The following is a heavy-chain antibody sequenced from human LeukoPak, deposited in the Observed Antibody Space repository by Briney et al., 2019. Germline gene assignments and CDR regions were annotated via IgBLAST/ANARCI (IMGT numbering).Heavy chain of an antibody. J-gene: IGHJ4*02. CDR3: ARNVEQWLVRVYYFDY. CDR1: GFTLSSYS. Sequence: GGSLRLSCATSGFTLSSYSMNWVRQAPGKGLEWVSYISSGSTTIYYADSVKGRFTISRDNAKNSLYLQMNSLRAEDTAVYYCARNVEQWLVRVYYFDYWGQGTLVTVSS. CDR2: ISSGSTTI. V-gene: IGHV3-48*01. D-gene: IGHD6-19*01.